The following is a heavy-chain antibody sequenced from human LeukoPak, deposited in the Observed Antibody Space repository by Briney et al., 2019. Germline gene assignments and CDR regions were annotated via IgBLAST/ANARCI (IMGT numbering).Heavy chain of an antibody. CDR3: ARLLVYNSGGEAFDH. J-gene: IGHJ4*02. CDR1: GFTFTTYW. D-gene: IGHD1-20*01. V-gene: IGHV3-7*01. CDR2: IKQDGSEK. Sequence: GGSLRLSCAASGFTFTTYWMSWVRQTPGKGLEWVANIKQDGSEKYYVDSVKGRFTISRGNAKNSLYLQMNSLRAEDTAVYYCARLLVYNSGGEAFDHWGQGTLVTVSS.